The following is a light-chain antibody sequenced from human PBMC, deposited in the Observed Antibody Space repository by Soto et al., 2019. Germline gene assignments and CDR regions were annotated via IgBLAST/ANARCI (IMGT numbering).Light chain of an antibody. CDR2: KAS. V-gene: IGKV1-5*03. CDR1: QSISSW. J-gene: IGKJ1*01. CDR3: QQYHTDGT. Sequence: IQMTQSPSTLSASVGDRVTITCRASQSISSWLAWYQQKPGKAPKLLIYKASSLESGVPSRFSGSGSGTEFTLTIRSLQPDDFAADYCQQYHTDGTFGQGTKVDIK.